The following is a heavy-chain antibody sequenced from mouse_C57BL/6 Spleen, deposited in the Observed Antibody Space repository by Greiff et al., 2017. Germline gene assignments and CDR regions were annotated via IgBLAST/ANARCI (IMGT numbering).Heavy chain of an antibody. Sequence: QVQLQQPGAELVRPGSSVKLSCKASGYTFTSYWMHWVKQRPIQGLEWIGNIDPSDSETHYNQKFKDKATLTVAKSSSTAYMQRSSLTSEDSAVYYCARWDYDGPPYWGQGTTRTVSS. CDR1: GYTFTSYW. V-gene: IGHV1-52*01. CDR2: IDPSDSET. CDR3: ARWDYDGPPY. D-gene: IGHD2-4*01. J-gene: IGHJ2*01.